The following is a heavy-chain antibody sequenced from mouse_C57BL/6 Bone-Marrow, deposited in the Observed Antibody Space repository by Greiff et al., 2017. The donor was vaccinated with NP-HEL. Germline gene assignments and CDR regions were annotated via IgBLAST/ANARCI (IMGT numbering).Heavy chain of an antibody. V-gene: IGHV5-17*01. D-gene: IGHD1-1*01. CDR3: ARRRDYYGSSIAY. CDR1: GFTFSDYG. CDR2: ISSGSSTI. Sequence: EVKLVESGGGLVKPGGSLKLSCAASGFTFSDYGMHWVRQAPEKGLEWVAYISSGSSTIYYADTVKGRFTISRDNAKNTLFLQMTRLRSEDTAMYYCARRRDYYGSSIAYWGQGTLVTVSA. J-gene: IGHJ3*01.